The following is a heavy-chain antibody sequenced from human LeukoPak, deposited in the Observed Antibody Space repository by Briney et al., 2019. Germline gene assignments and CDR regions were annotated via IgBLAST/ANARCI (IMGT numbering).Heavy chain of an antibody. CDR3: ARPINYYFDY. Sequence: SETLSLTCTVSGGSVSSGSYYWSWIRQPPGKGLEWIGYIYYSGSTNYNPSLKSRVTISVDTSKNQFSLKLSSVTAADTAVYYCARPINYYFDYWGQGTLVTVSS. CDR2: IYYSGST. D-gene: IGHD1-20*01. CDR1: GGSVSSGSYY. V-gene: IGHV4-61*01. J-gene: IGHJ4*02.